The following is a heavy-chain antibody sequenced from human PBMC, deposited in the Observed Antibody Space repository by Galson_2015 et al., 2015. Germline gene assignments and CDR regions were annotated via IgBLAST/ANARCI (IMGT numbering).Heavy chain of an antibody. CDR2: IDPSDSYA. D-gene: IGHD3-10*01. V-gene: IGHV5-10-1*01. CDR3: ARLELLCIGPQSSICYGMDV. CDR1: GYSFTSYW. Sequence: QSGAEVKKPGESLRISCKGSGYSFTSYWISWVRQMPGKGLEWMGRIDPSDSYANYSPSFQGHVTISADKSISTAYLQWSSLKASDTAMYYCARLELLCIGPQSSICYGMDVWGQGTTVTVSS. J-gene: IGHJ6*02.